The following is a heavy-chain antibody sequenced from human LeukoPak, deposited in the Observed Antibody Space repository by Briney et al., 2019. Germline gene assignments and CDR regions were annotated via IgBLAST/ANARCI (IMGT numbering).Heavy chain of an antibody. CDR3: ARDRGRDY. CDR1: GFTFSNYW. J-gene: IGHJ4*02. Sequence: PGGSLTLSCAASGFTFSNYWMHWVRQAPGKGLVWVSRINTDGTSTTYADSVKGRFTISRDNAKNTLYLQMNSLRPEDTAVYFCARDRGRDYRGRATLATVSS. CDR2: INTDGTST. D-gene: IGHD3-10*01. V-gene: IGHV3-74*01.